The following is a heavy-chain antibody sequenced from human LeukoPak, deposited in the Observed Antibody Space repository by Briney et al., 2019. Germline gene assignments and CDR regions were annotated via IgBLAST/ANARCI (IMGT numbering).Heavy chain of an antibody. Sequence: ASVKASCKASGYTFTGYYMHWVRQAPGQGLEWMGWINPNNGATNYAQKFQGRVTMTRDTSISTAYMELNRLRSDDTALYYCARDMRAHAFDIWGQGTLVTVSS. CDR2: INPNNGAT. J-gene: IGHJ3*02. D-gene: IGHD2-2*01. CDR1: GYTFTGYY. V-gene: IGHV1-2*02. CDR3: ARDMRAHAFDI.